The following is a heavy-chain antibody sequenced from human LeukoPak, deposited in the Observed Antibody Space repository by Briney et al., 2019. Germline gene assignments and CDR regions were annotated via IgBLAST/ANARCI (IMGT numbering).Heavy chain of an antibody. CDR1: GYSFTSYW. D-gene: IGHD3-3*01. Sequence: GESLKISCKGSGYSFTSYWIGWVRQMPGKGLEWMGIIYPGDSDTRYSPSFQGQVTISADKSISTAYLQWSSLKASDTAMYYCARRARFLEWLDDYYYMDVWGKGTTVTVSS. V-gene: IGHV5-51*01. CDR3: ARRARFLEWLDDYYYMDV. CDR2: IYPGDSDT. J-gene: IGHJ6*03.